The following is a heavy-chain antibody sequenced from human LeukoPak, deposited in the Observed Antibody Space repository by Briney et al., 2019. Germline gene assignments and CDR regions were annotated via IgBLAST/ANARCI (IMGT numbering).Heavy chain of an antibody. CDR1: GFTFSTYI. V-gene: IGHV3-23*01. CDR2: ISGSGDNI. CDR3: ARGTGTTAYFDY. D-gene: IGHD1-1*01. Sequence: GGSLRLSCAASGFTFSTYIISWVRQAPGKGLEWVSAISGSGDNIYYTDSVKGRFTVSRDNAKNSLYLQVNSLRAEDTAVYYCARGTGTTAYFDYWGEGTLVTVSS. J-gene: IGHJ4*02.